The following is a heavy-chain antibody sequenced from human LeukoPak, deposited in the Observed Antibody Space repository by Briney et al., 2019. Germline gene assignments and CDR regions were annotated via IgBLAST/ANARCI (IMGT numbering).Heavy chain of an antibody. CDR3: AIGGTTVNIGDY. J-gene: IGHJ4*02. CDR2: INPSGGST. D-gene: IGHD1-7*01. CDR1: GYIFTNYY. Sequence: GSVKVTCKAAGYIFTNYYIHWVRQAPGQGLEWMGIINPSGGSTSYAQKFQGRVTMTRDMSTSKVYMELSSLRSEDTAVYYCAIGGTTVNIGDYWGQGTLVTVSS. V-gene: IGHV1-46*01.